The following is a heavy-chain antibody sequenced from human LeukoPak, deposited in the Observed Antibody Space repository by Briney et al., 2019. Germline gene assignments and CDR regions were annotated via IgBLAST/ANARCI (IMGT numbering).Heavy chain of an antibody. V-gene: IGHV3-23*01. J-gene: IGHJ4*02. CDR1: GFMFSNYA. CDR3: AKWGDYDILTGYYDSDY. D-gene: IGHD3-9*01. CDR2: ITGSGDST. Sequence: PGGSLRLSCAASGFMFSNYAMSWVRQAPGKGLERVSAITGSGDSTYYADSVKGRFTISRDNSKNTLYLQVNSLRAEDTAVYYCAKWGDYDILTGYYDSDYWGQGTLVTVSS.